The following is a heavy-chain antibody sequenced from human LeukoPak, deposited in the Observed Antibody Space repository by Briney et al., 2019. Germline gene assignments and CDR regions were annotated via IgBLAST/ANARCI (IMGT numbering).Heavy chain of an antibody. J-gene: IGHJ4*02. Sequence: GASVKVSCKASGYTFTSYYMHWVRQDPGQGLEWMAIINPSGGSTSYAQKFQGRVTITTDESTSTAYMELSSLRSEDTAVYYCARGNLFVRGTYYFDYWGQGTLVTVSS. CDR3: ARGNLFVRGTYYFDY. CDR2: INPSGGST. D-gene: IGHD3-16*02. CDR1: GYTFTSYY. V-gene: IGHV1-46*01.